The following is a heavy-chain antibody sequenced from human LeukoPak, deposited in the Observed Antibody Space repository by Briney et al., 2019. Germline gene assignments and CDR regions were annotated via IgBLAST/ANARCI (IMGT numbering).Heavy chain of an antibody. CDR1: GYTFTNYY. CDR2: INPSGGST. J-gene: IGHJ4*02. V-gene: IGHV1-46*01. CDR3: ARGRLRVRGVTGIFDY. D-gene: IGHD3-10*01. Sequence: GASVKVSCKASGYTFTNYYMHWVRQAPGQGLEWMGIINPSGGSTSYAQKFQGRVTMTRDTSTSTVYMELSSLRSEDTAVYYCARGRLRVRGVTGIFDYWGQGTLVTVSS.